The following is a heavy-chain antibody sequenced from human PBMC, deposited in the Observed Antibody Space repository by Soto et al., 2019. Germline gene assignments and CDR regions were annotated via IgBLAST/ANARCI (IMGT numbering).Heavy chain of an antibody. CDR3: ARDGDYVWGSYRHLFDY. Sequence: GGSLRLSCAASGFTFSSYSMNWVRQAPGKGLEWVSYISSSSSTIYYADSVKGRLTISRDNAKNSLYLQMNSLRDEDTAVYYCARDGDYVWGSYRHLFDYWGQGTLVTVSS. CDR1: GFTFSSYS. J-gene: IGHJ4*02. V-gene: IGHV3-48*02. D-gene: IGHD3-16*02. CDR2: ISSSSSTI.